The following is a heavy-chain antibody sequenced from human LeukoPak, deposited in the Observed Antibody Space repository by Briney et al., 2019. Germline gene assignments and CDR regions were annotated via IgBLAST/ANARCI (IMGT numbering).Heavy chain of an antibody. CDR1: GGSISSGDYY. CDR2: FYYSGST. CDR3: ARLWRAAIDY. D-gene: IGHD1-1*01. Sequence: SSETLSLTCTVSGGSISSGDYYWSWIRQPPGKGLEWIGSFYYSGSTYYNPSLKSRVTISADTSKNQFSLKLSSVTAADTAVYYCARLWRAAIDYGGQGILVTVSS. J-gene: IGHJ4*02. V-gene: IGHV4-39*01.